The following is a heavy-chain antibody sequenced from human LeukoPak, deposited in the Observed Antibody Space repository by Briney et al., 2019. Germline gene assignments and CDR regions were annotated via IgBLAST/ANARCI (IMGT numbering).Heavy chain of an antibody. D-gene: IGHD3-9*01. Sequence: PGGSLRLSCGASGFTFSSYWMSWVRQAPGKGREWVANIKQVGSGKYYVESVKGRFTISRDNGKNSLYLQMNSLRDEDTAVYYCARVRDYDILTGYYTGTYYFDYWGQGTLVTVSS. CDR1: GFTFSSYW. CDR2: IKQVGSGK. CDR3: ARVRDYDILTGYYTGTYYFDY. V-gene: IGHV3-7*01. J-gene: IGHJ4*02.